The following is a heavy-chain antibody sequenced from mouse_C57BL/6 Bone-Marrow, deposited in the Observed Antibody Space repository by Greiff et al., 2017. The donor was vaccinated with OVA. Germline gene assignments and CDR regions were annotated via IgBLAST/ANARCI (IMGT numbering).Heavy chain of an antibody. D-gene: IGHD4-1*01. J-gene: IGHJ2*01. CDR2: IYYSGTS. V-gene: IGHV3-5*01. CDR3: ARGDWEAYYFDY. CDR1: GISLTTGNYR. Sequence: EVQLQESGPGLVKPSQTVFLPCTVTGISLTTGNYRWGWIRQFPGNKLEWIGYIYYSGTSTYNPSLTSRTPITRDTPKNQFFLEMNSLTAEDTATYYCARGDWEAYYFDYWGQGTTLTVSS.